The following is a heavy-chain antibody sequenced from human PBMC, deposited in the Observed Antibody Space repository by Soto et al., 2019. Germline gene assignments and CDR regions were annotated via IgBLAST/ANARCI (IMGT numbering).Heavy chain of an antibody. V-gene: IGHV1-18*01. J-gene: IGHJ4*02. CDR3: ARDLENSYGFAY. CDR1: GYTFSNYG. CDR2: ISTYNGNT. D-gene: IGHD5-18*01. Sequence: QVQLVQSGAEVKKPGASVKVSCKASGYTFSNYGISWVRQAPGQGLEWMGWISTYNGNTKYAQKFQRRVTLPTDTSTSTAYMELRSLRSDDTAVYYCARDLENSYGFAYWGQGTLVTVSS.